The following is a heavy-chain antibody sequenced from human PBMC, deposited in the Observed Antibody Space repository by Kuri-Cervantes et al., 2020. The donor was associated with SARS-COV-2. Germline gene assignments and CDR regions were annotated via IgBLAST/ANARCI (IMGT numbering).Heavy chain of an antibody. CDR1: GGSIRSGSYY. CDR2: IYSSGVT. V-gene: IGHV4-61*02. J-gene: IGHJ4*02. CDR3: ARGEYDFWSGYYRSTYFDY. D-gene: IGHD3-3*01. Sequence: LRLSCTVSGGSIRSGSYYWSWIRQPAGKGLEWIGFIYSSGVTNYNPSLKSRVTISADTSRNQFSLKLNSVTAADTAVYYCARGEYDFWSGYYRSTYFDYWGQGTLVTVSS.